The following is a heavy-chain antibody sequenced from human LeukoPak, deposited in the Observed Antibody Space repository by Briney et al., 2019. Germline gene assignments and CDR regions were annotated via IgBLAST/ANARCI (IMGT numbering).Heavy chain of an antibody. CDR1: GYTFTVYY. D-gene: IGHD4-17*01. CDR2: INPNSGGT. Sequence: ASVTVSCKASGYTFTVYYMHWVRQAPGQGLEWMGWINPNSGGTNYAQKFQGWVTMTRDTSISTAYMELSRLRSDDTAVYYCARDPNGDYIGAFDFRGQGTMVTVSS. J-gene: IGHJ3*01. V-gene: IGHV1-2*04. CDR3: ARDPNGDYIGAFDF.